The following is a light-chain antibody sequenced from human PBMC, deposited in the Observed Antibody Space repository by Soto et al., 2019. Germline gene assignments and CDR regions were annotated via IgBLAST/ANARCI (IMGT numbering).Light chain of an antibody. J-gene: IGKJ2*01. Sequence: DIQMTQSPSTLSASVGDRVTITCRASQSISSWLAWYQQKPGKAPKLLIYDASSLESGVPSRLSVSGSGTEFTLAISSLQPDDFPTYYCEQYNSYSYTFGQGTKLEIK. V-gene: IGKV1-5*01. CDR3: EQYNSYSYT. CDR2: DAS. CDR1: QSISSW.